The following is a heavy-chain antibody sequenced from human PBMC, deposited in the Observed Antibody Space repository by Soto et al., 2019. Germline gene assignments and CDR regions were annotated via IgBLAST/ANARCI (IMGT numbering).Heavy chain of an antibody. V-gene: IGHV3-9*01. Sequence: GGSLRLSCGATGFTFDDYAMHWIRQAPGKGLEWVSGISWNSGSIGYADSVKGRFTISRDNAKNSLYLQMNSLRAEDTALYYCAKDIRSSWYHVVYGMDVWGQGT. CDR2: ISWNSGSI. D-gene: IGHD6-13*01. CDR3: AKDIRSSWYHVVYGMDV. J-gene: IGHJ6*02. CDR1: GFTFDDYA.